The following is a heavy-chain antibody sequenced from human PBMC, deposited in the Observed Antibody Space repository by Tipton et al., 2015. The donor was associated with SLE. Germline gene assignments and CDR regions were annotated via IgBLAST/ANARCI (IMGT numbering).Heavy chain of an antibody. CDR2: IYYSGST. Sequence: TLSLTCTISDGSISSYFWSWIRRPPGKGLEWIGYIYYSGSTNYNPSLKSRVTISVDTSKNQFSLKLSSVTAADTAVYYCAREPDYGMDVWGQGTTVTVSS. J-gene: IGHJ6*02. CDR3: AREPDYGMDV. CDR1: DGSISSYF. V-gene: IGHV4-59*12. D-gene: IGHD2-2*01.